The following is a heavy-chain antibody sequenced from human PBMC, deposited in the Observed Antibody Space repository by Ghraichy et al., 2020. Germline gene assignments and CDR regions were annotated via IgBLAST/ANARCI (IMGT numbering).Heavy chain of an antibody. CDR1: GFTFSNYN. D-gene: IGHD3-9*01. CDR2: ISSRSSII. J-gene: IGHJ3*02. CDR3: ARDEVLRYFDWPLGALDM. Sequence: GGSLRLSCAASGFTFSNYNMNWVRQAPGKGLEWVSYISSRSSIIYYADSVKGRFTISRDNDKNSLYLQMNSLRDEDTAMYYCARDEVLRYFDWPLGALDMWGQGTMVTVAS. V-gene: IGHV3-48*02.